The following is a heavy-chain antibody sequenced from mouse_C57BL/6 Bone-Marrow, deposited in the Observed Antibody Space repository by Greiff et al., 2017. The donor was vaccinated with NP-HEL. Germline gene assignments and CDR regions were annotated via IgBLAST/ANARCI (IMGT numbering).Heavy chain of an antibody. J-gene: IGHJ3*01. CDR1: GYSITSGYY. CDR3: AREDYGSSYDAY. D-gene: IGHD1-1*01. CDR2: ISYDGSN. Sequence: VQLQQSGPGLVKPSQSLSLTCSVTGYSITSGYYWNWIRQFPGNKLEWMGYISYDGSNNYNPSLKNRISITRDTSKNHFFLKLNSVTTEDTATYYCAREDYGSSYDAYWGQGTLVTVSA. V-gene: IGHV3-6*01.